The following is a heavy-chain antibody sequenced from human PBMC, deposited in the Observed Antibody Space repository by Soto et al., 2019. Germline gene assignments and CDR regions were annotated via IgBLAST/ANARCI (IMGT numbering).Heavy chain of an antibody. D-gene: IGHD6-19*01. CDR1: GFTFSNYN. CDR2: IGGARSTAI. Sequence: PGGSLRLSCAASGFTFSNYNMNWVRQAPGKGLEWVSHIGGARSTAIYYADSVKGRFTISRDNAENSLFLQMNSLRAEDTAVYYCAKCAGYSSGWYEYWGQGTLVTVSS. CDR3: AKCAGYSSGWYEY. J-gene: IGHJ4*02. V-gene: IGHV3-48*01.